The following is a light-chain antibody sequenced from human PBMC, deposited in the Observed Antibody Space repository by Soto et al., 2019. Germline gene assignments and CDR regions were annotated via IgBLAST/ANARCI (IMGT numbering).Light chain of an antibody. CDR1: QSLVHIDGNTY. CDR3: QQVMKSYT. V-gene: IGKV2-24*01. J-gene: IGKJ2*01. Sequence: DIVLTQTRLSSPVTLGQPASISCRSSQSLVHIDGNTYFTWLQQRPGQPPRLLLYKISNRFPGVPQRFSGSGGVTDFTLNISRVEAEDVGVYYCQQVMKSYTFGQGTRLEIK. CDR2: KIS.